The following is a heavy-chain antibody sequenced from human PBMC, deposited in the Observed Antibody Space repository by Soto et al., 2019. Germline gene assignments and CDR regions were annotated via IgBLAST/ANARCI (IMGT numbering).Heavy chain of an antibody. V-gene: IGHV6-1*01. CDR1: GDSVSSNNVA. CDR3: ARGRSSAFDY. CDR2: TYYTSKWNY. Sequence: QVQLQQSGPGLVKPSQTLSLTCAISGDSVSSNNVAWNWVRQSPSRGLEWLGRTYYTSKWNYDYAVSVNSRIRVAPDTSKTQFSLHVNFVTPEDTAVYYFARGRSSAFDYWGQGTVVTVSS. D-gene: IGHD6-25*01. J-gene: IGHJ4*02.